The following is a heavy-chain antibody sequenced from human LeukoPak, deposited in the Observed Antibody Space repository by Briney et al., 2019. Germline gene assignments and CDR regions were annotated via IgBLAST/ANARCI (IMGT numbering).Heavy chain of an antibody. Sequence: PGGSLRLSCTVSGFTFGNYDMTWVRQAPGKGLEWVSTLSGSGTTYYADSVKGRFTISRDYSQNTLFLQMISLRAEDTAVYYCAIGHSTNTRTGTDYWGQGTLVTVSS. V-gene: IGHV3-23*01. J-gene: IGHJ4*02. D-gene: IGHD3-10*01. CDR3: AIGHSTNTRTGTDY. CDR2: LSGSGTT. CDR1: GFTFGNYD.